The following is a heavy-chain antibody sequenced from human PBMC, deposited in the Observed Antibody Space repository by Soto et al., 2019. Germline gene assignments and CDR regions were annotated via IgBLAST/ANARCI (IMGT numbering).Heavy chain of an antibody. CDR2: FSGGGGGT. J-gene: IGHJ5*02. Sequence: EVQLLESGGGLVQPGGSLRISCAVSGFIISDYGVTWVRQAPGKGLEWVSGFSGGGGGTFYADSVKGRFTISRDDPKNTAYLQMNSLGAEDTAVYYCVRWNGFGDRWGQGTLVTVSS. CDR3: VRWNGFGDR. D-gene: IGHD1-1*01. V-gene: IGHV3-23*01. CDR1: GFIISDYG.